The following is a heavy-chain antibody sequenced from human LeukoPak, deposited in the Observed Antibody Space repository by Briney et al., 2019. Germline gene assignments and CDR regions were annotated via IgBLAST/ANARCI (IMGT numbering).Heavy chain of an antibody. CDR3: ARVADYSNSAHADY. V-gene: IGHV3-33*01. CDR1: GFTFSSYG. Sequence: GGSLRLSCAASGFTFSSYGMHWVRQAPGKGQEWVAAIWYDGSNKNYADSVKGRFTISRDNSKNTLYLQMNSLRAEDTAVYYCARVADYSNSAHADYWGQGTLVTVSS. CDR2: IWYDGSNK. J-gene: IGHJ4*02. D-gene: IGHD4-11*01.